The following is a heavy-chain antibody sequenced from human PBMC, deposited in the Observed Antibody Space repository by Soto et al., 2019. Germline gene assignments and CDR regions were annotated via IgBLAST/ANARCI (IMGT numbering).Heavy chain of an antibody. V-gene: IGHV5-51*01. CDR1: GYSFTSYW. D-gene: IGHD3-10*01. J-gene: IGHJ6*02. CDR2: IYPGDSDT. CDR3: ARSNYYGSAALYSMDV. Sequence: GESLKISCKGSGYSFTSYWIGWVRQMPGKGLEWMGIIYPGDSDTRYSPSFQGQVTISADKSISTAYLQWSSLKASDTAMYYCARSNYYGSAALYSMDVWGQGTTVTVSS.